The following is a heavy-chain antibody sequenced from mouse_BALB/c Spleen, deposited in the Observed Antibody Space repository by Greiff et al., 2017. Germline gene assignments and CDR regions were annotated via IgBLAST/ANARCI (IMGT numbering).Heavy chain of an antibody. CDR3: ARGGITTVAPYAMDY. V-gene: IGHV5-6-3*01. CDR1: GFTFSSYG. CDR2: INSNGGST. Sequence: EVQVVESGGGLVQPGGSLKLSCAASGFTFSSYGMSWVRQTPDKRLELVATINSNGGSTYYPDSVKGRFTISRDNAKNTLYLQMSSLKSEDTAMYYCARGGITTVAPYAMDYWGQGTSVTVSS. D-gene: IGHD1-1*01. J-gene: IGHJ4*01.